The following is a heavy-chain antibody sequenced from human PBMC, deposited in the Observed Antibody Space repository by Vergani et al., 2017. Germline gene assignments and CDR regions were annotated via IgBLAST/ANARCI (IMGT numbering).Heavy chain of an antibody. J-gene: IGHJ4*02. CDR3: ARHLGCSGGSCYSPGGY. D-gene: IGHD2-15*01. CDR1: GYSFTSYW. CDR2: IYPGDSDT. V-gene: IGHV5-51*01. Sequence: EVQLVQSGAEVKKPGESLKISCKGSGYSFTSYWIGWVRQLPGKGLEWRGIIYPGDSDTRYSPSFQGQVTISAEKSISTAYLQWSSLKASDTAMYYCARHLGCSGGSCYSPGGYWGQGTLVTVSS.